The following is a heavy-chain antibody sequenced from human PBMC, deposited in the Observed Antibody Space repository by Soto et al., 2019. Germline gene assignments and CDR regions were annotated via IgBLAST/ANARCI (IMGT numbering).Heavy chain of an antibody. J-gene: IGHJ3*02. CDR2: IHNSGNT. CDR3: ARLQYTVVTPIDM. D-gene: IGHD4-17*01. V-gene: IGHV4-59*01. CDR1: SGSIRTSY. Sequence: QVQLQESGPGLVKPSETLSLTCTVPSGSIRTSYWTWIRQFPGKRLEWIAHIHNSGNTNSNPSLKSRVTMSMDTAKNQISLRLTSVTAADTAMYYCARLQYTVVTPIDMWGQGTMVTVSS.